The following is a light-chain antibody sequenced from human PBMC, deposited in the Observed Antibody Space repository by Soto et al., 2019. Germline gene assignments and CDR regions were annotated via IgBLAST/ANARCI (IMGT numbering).Light chain of an antibody. CDR2: DVS. CDR1: SSDIGAYNY. V-gene: IGLV2-14*01. J-gene: IGLJ1*01. CDR3: SSYTSSSTYA. Sequence: QSALTQPASVSGSPGQSITISCTGASSDIGAYNYVSWYQQHPGKAPKLMIYDVSNRPSGISDRFSGSKSGNTASLTISGLQVKEKADYFCSSYTSSSTYAFGTGTKVPVL.